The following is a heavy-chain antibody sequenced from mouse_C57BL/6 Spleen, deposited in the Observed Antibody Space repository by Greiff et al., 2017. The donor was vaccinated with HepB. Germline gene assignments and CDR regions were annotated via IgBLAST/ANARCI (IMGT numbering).Heavy chain of an antibody. CDR3: ADSNYGYIDY. V-gene: IGHV1-26*01. J-gene: IGHJ2*01. CDR1: GYTFTDYY. Sequence: EVQLQQSGPELVKPGASVKISCKASGYTFTDYYMNWVKQSHGKSLEWIGDINPNNGGTSYNQKFKGKATLTVDKSSSTAYMELRSLTSEDSAVYYCADSNYGYIDYWGQGTTLTVSS. D-gene: IGHD2-5*01. CDR2: INPNNGGT.